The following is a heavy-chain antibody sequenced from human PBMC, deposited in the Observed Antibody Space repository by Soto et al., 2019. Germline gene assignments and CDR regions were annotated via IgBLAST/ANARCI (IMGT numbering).Heavy chain of an antibody. Sequence: GGSLRLSCAASGFTFSSYWMSWVRQAPGKGLEWVANIKQDGSEKYYVDSVKGRFTISRDNAKNSLYLQMNSLRAEDTAVYYCARDLTYYDILTGSAFDYWGQGTLVTVSS. J-gene: IGHJ4*02. D-gene: IGHD3-9*01. CDR3: ARDLTYYDILTGSAFDY. CDR1: GFTFSSYW. V-gene: IGHV3-7*01. CDR2: IKQDGSEK.